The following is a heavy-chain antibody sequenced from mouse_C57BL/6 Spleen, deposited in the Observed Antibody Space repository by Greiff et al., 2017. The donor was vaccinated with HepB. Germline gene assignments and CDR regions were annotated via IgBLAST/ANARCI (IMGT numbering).Heavy chain of an antibody. Sequence: EVQLVESGGGLVKPGGSLKLSCAASGFTFSSYTMSWVRQTPEKRLEWVATISGGGGNTYYPDSVKGRFTISRDNAKNTLYLQMSSLRSEDTALYYCARQGDYYGSSYPWYFDVWGTGTTVTVSS. CDR1: GFTFSSYT. D-gene: IGHD1-1*01. J-gene: IGHJ1*03. CDR3: ARQGDYYGSSYPWYFDV. V-gene: IGHV5-9*01. CDR2: ISGGGGNT.